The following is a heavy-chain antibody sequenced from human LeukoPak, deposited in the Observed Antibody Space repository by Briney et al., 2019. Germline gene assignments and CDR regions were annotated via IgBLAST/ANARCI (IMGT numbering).Heavy chain of an antibody. Sequence: SETLSLTCAVSGGSISSSNWWSWVRQPPGKGLEWIGEIYHSGSTNYNPSLKSRVTISVDTSKNQFSLKLSSVTAADTALYYCARQTYSGDYYVPQGAFDIWGQGTVVTVSS. CDR3: ARQTYSGDYYVPQGAFDI. CDR2: IYHSGST. J-gene: IGHJ3*02. D-gene: IGHD1-26*01. CDR1: GGSISSSNW. V-gene: IGHV4-4*02.